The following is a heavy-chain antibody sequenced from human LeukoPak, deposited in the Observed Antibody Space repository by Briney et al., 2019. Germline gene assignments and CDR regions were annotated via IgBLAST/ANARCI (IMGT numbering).Heavy chain of an antibody. J-gene: IGHJ5*02. Sequence: SETLSLTCTVSGGSISSSSYYWAWIRQPPGKGLEWIGSIYYSGVTFYNPSLKSRVTISVDTSKNQFSLKLSSVTAADTAVYYCARDSGIAAAGQFDPWGQGTLVTVSS. CDR2: IYYSGVT. D-gene: IGHD6-13*01. CDR3: ARDSGIAAAGQFDP. CDR1: GGSISSSSYY. V-gene: IGHV4-39*07.